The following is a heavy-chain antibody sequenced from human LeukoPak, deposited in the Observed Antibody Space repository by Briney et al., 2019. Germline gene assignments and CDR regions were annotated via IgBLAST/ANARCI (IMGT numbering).Heavy chain of an antibody. CDR3: AREVHDYVWGSYRHDAFDI. V-gene: IGHV4-34*01. CDR2: INHSGST. CDR1: GGSFSGYY. J-gene: IGHJ3*02. D-gene: IGHD3-16*02. Sequence: SETLSLTCAVYGGSFSGYYWSWIRQPPGKGLEWIGEINHSGSTNYNPSLKSRVTISVDTSKNQFSLKLSSVTAADTAVYYCAREVHDYVWGSYRHDAFDIWGQGTMVTVSS.